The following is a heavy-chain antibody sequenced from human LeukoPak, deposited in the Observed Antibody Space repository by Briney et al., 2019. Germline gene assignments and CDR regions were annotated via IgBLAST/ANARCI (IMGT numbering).Heavy chain of an antibody. D-gene: IGHD3-10*01. CDR2: INHSGST. J-gene: IGHJ4*02. CDR3: ARAYGSGSYYPAPYFDY. Sequence: SETLTLTCAAYGGTFRGYYWNWIRQPPGKGLEWIGEINHSGSTNDNPDLKSRVITSADTTTNNFLLLLRSMTTPDTTVYYYARAYGSGSYYPAPYFDYWGQGTLVTVSS. V-gene: IGHV4-34*01. CDR1: GGTFRGYY.